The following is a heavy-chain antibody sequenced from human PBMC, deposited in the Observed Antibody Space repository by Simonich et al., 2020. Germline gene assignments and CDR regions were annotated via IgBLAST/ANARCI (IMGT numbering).Heavy chain of an antibody. V-gene: IGHV1-2*06. D-gene: IGHD2-2*01. CDR1: GYTFTGYY. CDR3: ARDTFLGYCSSTSCYDAFDI. Sequence: QVQLVQSGAEVKKPGASVKVSCKASGYTFTGYYMHWVRQAPGQGLEWMGRINPNSGGTNYAQKFQGRVTMTRDTSISTAYMELSRLRSDDTAGYYCARDTFLGYCSSTSCYDAFDIWGQGTMVTVSS. CDR2: INPNSGGT. J-gene: IGHJ3*02.